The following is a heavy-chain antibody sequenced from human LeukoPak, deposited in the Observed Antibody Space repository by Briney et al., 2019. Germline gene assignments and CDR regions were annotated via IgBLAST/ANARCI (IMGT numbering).Heavy chain of an antibody. Sequence: GGSLRLSCAASGFTFTNYNINWVRQAPGKGLEWVSSISSSSGFKYYADSVKGRFTISRDNSKNTLYLQMNSLRAEDTAVYYCARASAIFGGLLDYWGQGTLVTVSS. CDR1: GFTFTNYN. D-gene: IGHD3-3*01. J-gene: IGHJ4*02. V-gene: IGHV3-21*01. CDR2: ISSSSGFK. CDR3: ARASAIFGGLLDY.